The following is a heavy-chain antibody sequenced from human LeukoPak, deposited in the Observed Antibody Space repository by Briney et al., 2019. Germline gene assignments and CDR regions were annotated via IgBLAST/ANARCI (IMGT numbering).Heavy chain of an antibody. Sequence: SETLSLTCTVSDYSISSGFHWGWIRQPPGKGLEWIATIHHSGRTYYNPSLKSRVTISVDTSKNQFSLRLRSVAAADTAVYYCARDEGSSTTDAFDIWGQGTMVTVSS. D-gene: IGHD2-2*01. J-gene: IGHJ3*02. CDR2: IHHSGRT. V-gene: IGHV4-38-2*02. CDR3: ARDEGSSTTDAFDI. CDR1: DYSISSGFH.